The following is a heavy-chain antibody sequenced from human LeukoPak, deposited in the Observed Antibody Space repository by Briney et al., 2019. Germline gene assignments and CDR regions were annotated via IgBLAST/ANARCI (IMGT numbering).Heavy chain of an antibody. CDR3: ARVYYDFWSGNPPFFDY. Sequence: ASVKVSCKASGYTFTGYYMHWVRQAPGQGLEWMGWINPNSGGTNYAQKFQGRVTMTRDTSISTAYMELSKLRSDDTAVYYCARVYYDFWSGNPPFFDYWGQGTLVTVSS. CDR1: GYTFTGYY. D-gene: IGHD3-3*01. V-gene: IGHV1-2*02. J-gene: IGHJ4*02. CDR2: INPNSGGT.